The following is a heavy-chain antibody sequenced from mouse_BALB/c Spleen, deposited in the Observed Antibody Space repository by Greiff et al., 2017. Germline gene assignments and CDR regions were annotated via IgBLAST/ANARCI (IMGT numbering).Heavy chain of an antibody. Sequence: QVTLKESGPGILQPSQTLSLTCSFSGFSLSTSGMGVSWIRQPSGKGLEWLAHIYWDDDKRYNPSLKSRLTISKDTSSNQVFLKITSVNTADTATYYCARNYYDYPAWFAYWGQGTLVTVSA. V-gene: IGHV8-12*01. CDR1: GFSLSTSGMG. CDR2: IYWDDDK. J-gene: IGHJ3*01. D-gene: IGHD2-4*01. CDR3: ARNYYDYPAWFAY.